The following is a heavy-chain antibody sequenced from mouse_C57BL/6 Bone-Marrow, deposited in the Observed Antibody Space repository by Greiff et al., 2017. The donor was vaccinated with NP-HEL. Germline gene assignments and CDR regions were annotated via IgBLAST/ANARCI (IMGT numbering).Heavy chain of an antibody. Sequence: VKLVESGAELVRPGSSVKLSCKASGYTFTSYWMHWVKQRPIQGLEWIGNIDPSDSETHYNQKFKDKATLTVDKSSSTAYMQLSSLTSEDSAVYYCARRSPVVPFDYWGQGTTLTVSS. J-gene: IGHJ2*01. D-gene: IGHD1-1*01. CDR3: ARRSPVVPFDY. V-gene: IGHV1-52*01. CDR1: GYTFTSYW. CDR2: IDPSDSET.